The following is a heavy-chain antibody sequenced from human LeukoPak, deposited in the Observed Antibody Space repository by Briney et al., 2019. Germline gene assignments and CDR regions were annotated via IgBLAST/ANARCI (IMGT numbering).Heavy chain of an antibody. D-gene: IGHD4-17*01. J-gene: IGHJ4*02. CDR2: ISTSGTIV. CDR1: GFTFSSYC. V-gene: IGHV3-21*01. CDR3: ARVSPNTVTTLQYFDY. Sequence: GGSLRLSCATSGFTFSSYCFNWVRQAPGKGLEWVSSISTSGTIVHYADSVRGRFTMSRDNTRKSVCLQIDSLRAGDTAVYYCARVSPNTVTTLQYFDYWGQGTLVTVSS.